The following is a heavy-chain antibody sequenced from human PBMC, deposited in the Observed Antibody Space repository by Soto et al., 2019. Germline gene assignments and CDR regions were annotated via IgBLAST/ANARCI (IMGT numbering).Heavy chain of an antibody. D-gene: IGHD2-2*02. CDR2: ISSSSSYT. CDR3: AGYCSSSSGYTLGVMDV. V-gene: IGHV3-11*06. CDR1: GFTFSDYY. J-gene: IGHJ6*01. Sequence: GGSLRLSCAASGFTFSDYYISWIRQAPWKGLEWVSYISSSSSYTNYADSVKRRFNISRDNAKNSLYLHMNSLRAEETAVYYCAGYCSSSSGYTLGVMDVWGQGTTVLVSP.